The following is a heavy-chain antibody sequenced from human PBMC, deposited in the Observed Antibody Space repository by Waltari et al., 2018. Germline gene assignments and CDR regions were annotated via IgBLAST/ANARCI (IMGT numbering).Heavy chain of an antibody. J-gene: IGHJ4*02. CDR3: ARGRGWCDY. Sequence: EVQLVESGGGVVQPGGSLRLSCADSGFTVSSYYMSWVRQAPGKGLEWVSVIYSGGSTYYADSVKGRFTISRDNSKNTLCLQMNSLRVEDTAVYYCARGRGWCDYWGQGTLVTVSS. V-gene: IGHV3-66*02. CDR2: IYSGGST. CDR1: GFTVSSYY. D-gene: IGHD6-19*01.